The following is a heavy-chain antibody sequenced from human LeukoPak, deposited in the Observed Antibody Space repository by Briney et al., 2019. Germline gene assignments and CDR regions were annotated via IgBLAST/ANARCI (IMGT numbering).Heavy chain of an antibody. CDR1: GYTFTRYG. J-gene: IGHJ4*02. CDR2: ISASNGNT. V-gene: IGHV1-18*01. CDR3: AKDHSNWNYAPDF. Sequence: RASVKVSCKASGYTFTRYGISWVRQAPGQGLQWLGWISASNGNTNYAQKFRDRVTMSTDTSTGTAYLDVRSLKSDNTAVYYCAKDHSNWNYAPDFWGQGTLVIVSS. D-gene: IGHD1-7*01.